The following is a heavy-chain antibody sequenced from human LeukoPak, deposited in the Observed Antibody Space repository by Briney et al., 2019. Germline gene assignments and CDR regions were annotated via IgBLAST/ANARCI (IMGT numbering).Heavy chain of an antibody. CDR1: GFTFSSYG. CDR2: IPYDGRNK. J-gene: IGHJ4*02. CDR3: AKDRGGDYGNLDN. D-gene: IGHD4-17*01. Sequence: GGSLRLSCAASGFTFSSYGMHWVRQAPGKGLEWVAVIPYDGRNKYYADSVKGRFTISRDNSKNTLYLQMNSLRSEDTAVYYCAKDRGGDYGNLDNWGQGNLVTVSS. V-gene: IGHV3-30*02.